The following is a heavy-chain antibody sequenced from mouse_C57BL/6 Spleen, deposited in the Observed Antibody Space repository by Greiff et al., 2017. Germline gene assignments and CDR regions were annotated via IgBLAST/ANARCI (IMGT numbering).Heavy chain of an antibody. J-gene: IGHJ2*01. CDR2: ISSGSSTI. CDR1: GFTFSDYG. Sequence: EVKLQESGGGLVKPGGSLKLSCAASGFTFSDYGMHWVRQAPEKGLEWVAYISSGSSTIYYADTVKGRFTISRDNAKNTLFLQMTSLRSEDTAMYYCARHAYYYGSSWDFDYWGQGTTLTVSS. D-gene: IGHD1-1*01. CDR3: ARHAYYYGSSWDFDY. V-gene: IGHV5-17*01.